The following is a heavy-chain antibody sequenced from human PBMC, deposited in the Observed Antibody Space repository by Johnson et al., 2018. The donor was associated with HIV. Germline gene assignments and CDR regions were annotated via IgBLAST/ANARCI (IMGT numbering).Heavy chain of an antibody. Sequence: VQLVESGGGLVQPGGSLRLSCAASGFTFSSYWMNWVRQAPGKGLEWVANIKQDGSEKYYVDSVKGRFTISRDNAKNSLYLQMNSLRAEDTAVYYCARKGWVDAFDIWGQGTMVTVSS. CDR2: IKQDGSEK. V-gene: IGHV3-7*05. CDR3: ARKGWVDAFDI. D-gene: IGHD6-19*01. J-gene: IGHJ3*02. CDR1: GFTFSSYW.